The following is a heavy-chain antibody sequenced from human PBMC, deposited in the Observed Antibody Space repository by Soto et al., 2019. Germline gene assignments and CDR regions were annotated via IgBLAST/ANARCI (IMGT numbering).Heavy chain of an antibody. D-gene: IGHD6-19*01. V-gene: IGHV3-9*01. CDR1: GFTFDDYA. CDR3: AKDCIAVAGYYYYYGMDV. Sequence: GGSLRLSCAASGFTFDDYAMHWVRQAPGKGLEWVSGISWNSGSIGYADSVKGRFTISRDNAKNSLYLQMNSLRAEDTALYYCAKDCIAVAGYYYYYGMDVWGQGTTVTVSS. CDR2: ISWNSGSI. J-gene: IGHJ6*02.